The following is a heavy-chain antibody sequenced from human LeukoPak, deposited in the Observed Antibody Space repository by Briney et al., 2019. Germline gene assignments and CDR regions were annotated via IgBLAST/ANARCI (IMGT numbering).Heavy chain of an antibody. CDR3: AKDAEDSAATYFMDV. D-gene: IGHD2-15*01. CDR1: GFTFSSYG. V-gene: IGHV3-30*02. CDR2: IRYHGRDK. Sequence: PGGSLRLSCAASGFTFSSYGIHWVRQAPGKGLEWVTFIRYHGRDKYYVDSVKGRFTISRDNSKNTLYLQMDSLRADDTAVYYCAKDAEDSAATYFMDVWGKGTTVTVSS. J-gene: IGHJ6*03.